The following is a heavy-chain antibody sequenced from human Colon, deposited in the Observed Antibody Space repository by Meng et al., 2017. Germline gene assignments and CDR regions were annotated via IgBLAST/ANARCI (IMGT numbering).Heavy chain of an antibody. CDR3: ARHGGWHFDY. Sequence: QVQLQESGPGRVKPSGTLSLTCAVSGGSISSSNYWSWVRQPPGKGLEWIGQIYLSGSPSYNPSLESRVTISVDKSKNQLSLRLTSVTAADTAIYYCARHGGWHFDYWGQGTLVTVSS. CDR1: GGSISSSNY. CDR2: IYLSGSP. V-gene: IGHV4-4*02. J-gene: IGHJ4*02. D-gene: IGHD6-19*01.